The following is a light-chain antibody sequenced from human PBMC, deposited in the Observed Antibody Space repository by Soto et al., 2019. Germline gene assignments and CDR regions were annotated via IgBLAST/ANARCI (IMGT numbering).Light chain of an antibody. CDR3: QQYNNWPRT. J-gene: IGKJ1*01. CDR2: GAS. V-gene: IGKV3-15*01. CDR1: QSVSSA. Sequence: ETVMTQSPATLSVSPGERATLSCRASQSVSSALAWYQQKPGQAPRLLIYGASTRATGIPARFSGSGSGTEFTLTISSLQSEDFAVYDGQQYNNWPRTFGQGTKVDIK.